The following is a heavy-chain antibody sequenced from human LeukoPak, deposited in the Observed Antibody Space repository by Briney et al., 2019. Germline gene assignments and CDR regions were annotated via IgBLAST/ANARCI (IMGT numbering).Heavy chain of an antibody. D-gene: IGHD3-22*01. J-gene: IGHJ4*02. CDR3: ARGLRYYYDSSGYYTD. CDR1: GGSFSGYY. CDR2: INHSGST. Sequence: SETLSLSCAVYGGSFSGYYWSWVRQPPGKGLEWIGEINHSGSTNYNPSLKSRVTISVDTSKNQFSLKLSSVTAADTAVYYCARGLRYYYDSSGYYTDWGQGTLVTVSS. V-gene: IGHV4-34*01.